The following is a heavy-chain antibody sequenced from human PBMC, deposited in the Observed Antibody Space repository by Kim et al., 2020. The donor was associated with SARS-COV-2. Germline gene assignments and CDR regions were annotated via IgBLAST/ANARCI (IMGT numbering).Heavy chain of an antibody. Sequence: NHNPSLKSRVTMSVDTSKTQFSLKLSSVTAADTAVYYCAREERGRGDYRYWGQGTLVTVSS. CDR3: AREERGRGDYRY. D-gene: IGHD4-17*01. J-gene: IGHJ4*02. V-gene: IGHV4-4*07.